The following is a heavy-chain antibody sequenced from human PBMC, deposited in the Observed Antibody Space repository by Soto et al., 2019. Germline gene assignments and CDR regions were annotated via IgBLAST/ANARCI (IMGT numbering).Heavy chain of an antibody. D-gene: IGHD1-7*01. V-gene: IGHV1-46*01. CDR2: INLSGGQT. J-gene: IGHJ4*02. Sequence: QVQMVQSGAEVKKPGASVKVSCKASGYTFTNYNIYWVRRAPGQGLEWMGIINLSGGQTSYAQKLQGRITMTTDTSTSTAFMELSRLTSEDTAVYYCARDWALQAGTTRWVKDYWGQGTLVTVSS. CDR3: ARDWALQAGTTRWVKDY. CDR1: GYTFTNYN.